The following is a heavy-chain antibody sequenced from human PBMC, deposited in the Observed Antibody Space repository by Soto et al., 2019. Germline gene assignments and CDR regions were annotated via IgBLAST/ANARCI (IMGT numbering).Heavy chain of an antibody. D-gene: IGHD3-22*01. Sequence: ASLKVSCKASGDTFSSYAISWVRQAPGQGLEWMGGIIPIFGTANYAQKFQGRVTITADESTSTAYMELSSLRSEDTAVYYCARDGSGYRSRASPMDVWGQGTTVTVSS. J-gene: IGHJ6*02. CDR2: IIPIFGTA. CDR1: GDTFSSYA. V-gene: IGHV1-69*13. CDR3: ARDGSGYRSRASPMDV.